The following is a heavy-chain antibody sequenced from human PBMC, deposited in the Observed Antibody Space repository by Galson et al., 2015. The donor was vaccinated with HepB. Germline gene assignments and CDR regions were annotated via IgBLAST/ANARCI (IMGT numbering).Heavy chain of an antibody. CDR1: GFTFSSYS. CDR3: ARDEGYGDYRSYWYFDL. CDR2: ISSSSLTI. D-gene: IGHD4-17*01. Sequence: SLRLSCAVSGFTFSSYSINWVRQAPGEELEWVSYISSSSLTIYYADSVKGRFTISRDNAKNSLYLQMNSLRAEDTAVYYCARDEGYGDYRSYWYFDLWGRGTLVTVSS. J-gene: IGHJ2*01. V-gene: IGHV3-48*01.